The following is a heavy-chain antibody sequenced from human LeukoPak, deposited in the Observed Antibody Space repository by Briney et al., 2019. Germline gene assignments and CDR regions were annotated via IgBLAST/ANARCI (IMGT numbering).Heavy chain of an antibody. CDR2: INHSGST. CDR3: ARGVGKTIFGVAFDY. V-gene: IGHV4-34*01. Sequence: SETLSLTCAVYGGSFSGYYWSWIRQPPGKGLEWIGEINHSGSTNYIPSLKSRVTISVDTSKNQFSLKLSSVTAADTAVYYCARGVGKTIFGVAFDYWGQGTLVTVSS. CDR1: GGSFSGYY. D-gene: IGHD3-3*01. J-gene: IGHJ4*02.